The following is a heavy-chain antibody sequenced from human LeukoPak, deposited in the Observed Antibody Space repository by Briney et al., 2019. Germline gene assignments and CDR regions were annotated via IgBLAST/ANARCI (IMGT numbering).Heavy chain of an antibody. D-gene: IGHD3-10*02. CDR1: GGSISNYY. CDR2: IYYSGNT. J-gene: IGHJ4*02. Sequence: SETLSLTCTVSGGSISNYYWSWIRQPPGKGLEWIGYIYYSGNTNYNPSLRSRVTISVDTSKNQFSLKLSSVTAADTAVYYCASCSGRNNYYSDYWGQGTLVTVSS. CDR3: ASCSGRNNYYSDY. V-gene: IGHV4-59*01.